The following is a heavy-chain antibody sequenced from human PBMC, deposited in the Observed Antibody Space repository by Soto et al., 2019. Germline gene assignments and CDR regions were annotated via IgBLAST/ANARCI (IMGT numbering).Heavy chain of an antibody. CDR2: IYTSGST. CDR3: ARGNIRQQLVKYYYYYYGMDV. D-gene: IGHD6-13*01. Sequence: SETLSLTCTVSGGSISSYYWSWIRRPAGKGPEWIGRIYTSGSTNYNPSLKSRVTMSVDTSKNQFSLKLSSVTAVDTAVYYCARGNIRQQLVKYYYYYYGMDVWGQGTTVTVSS. CDR1: GGSISSYY. V-gene: IGHV4-4*07. J-gene: IGHJ6*02.